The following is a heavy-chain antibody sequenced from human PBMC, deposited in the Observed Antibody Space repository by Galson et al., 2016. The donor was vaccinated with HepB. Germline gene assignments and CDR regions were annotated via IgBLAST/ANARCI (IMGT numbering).Heavy chain of an antibody. CDR3: ARKGGIYSPWGY. CDR2: IKHDGNEK. CDR1: GFTFSNYW. V-gene: IGHV3-7*03. J-gene: IGHJ4*02. Sequence: SLRLSCAASGFTFSNYWMSWVRQAPGKGLEWVANIKHDGNEKYYVDSVKGRFTISRDNAKNSMYLQMNSLRAEDTAVYYCARKGGIYSPWGYWGQGTLVTVSS. D-gene: IGHD3-10*01.